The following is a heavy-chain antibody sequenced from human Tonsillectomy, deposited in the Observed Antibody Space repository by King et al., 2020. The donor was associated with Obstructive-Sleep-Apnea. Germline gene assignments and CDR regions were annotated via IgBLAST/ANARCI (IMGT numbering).Heavy chain of an antibody. CDR1: GFTFSSYS. J-gene: IGHJ4*02. V-gene: IGHV3-21*01. CDR2: ISSSSSYI. Sequence: VQLVESGGGLVEPGGSLRLSCAASGFTFSSYSMNWVRQAPGKGLEWVSSISSSSSYIYYADSVKGRFTISRDNAKNSLYLQMNSLRAEDTAVYYCARADWAGTPVDYWGQGTLVTVSS. D-gene: IGHD6-19*01. CDR3: ARADWAGTPVDY.